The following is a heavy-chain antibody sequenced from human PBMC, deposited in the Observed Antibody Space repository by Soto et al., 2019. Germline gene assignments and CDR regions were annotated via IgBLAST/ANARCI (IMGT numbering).Heavy chain of an antibody. CDR1: GGSINSDGYY. CDR2: INYRGTT. CDR3: ARESYSFGRAFDI. Sequence: QVHLQESGPGLVKPSQTLSLTCTVFGGSINSDGYYWSWIRQHPEKGLEWIGYINYRGTTYYNPSLESRLTISVDTSENQFSLQLTSVIAADTALYYCARESYSFGRAFDIWGHGTLVTVSS. V-gene: IGHV4-31*03. J-gene: IGHJ4*01. D-gene: IGHD5-18*01.